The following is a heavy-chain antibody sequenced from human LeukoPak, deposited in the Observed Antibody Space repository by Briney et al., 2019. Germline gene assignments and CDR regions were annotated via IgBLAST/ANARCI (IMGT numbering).Heavy chain of an antibody. CDR3: ARGRGRVSPMYYFDY. J-gene: IGHJ4*02. CDR1: GYSFTSYW. V-gene: IGHV5-51*01. CDR2: IYPGDSDT. Sequence: GESLKISCKGSGYSFTSYWIGWVRQMPGKGLEWMGIIYPGDSDTRYSPSFQGQVTISADKSISTAYLQWSSLKASDTAMYYCARGRGRVSPMYYFDYWGQGTLVTVSS. D-gene: IGHD3-16*01.